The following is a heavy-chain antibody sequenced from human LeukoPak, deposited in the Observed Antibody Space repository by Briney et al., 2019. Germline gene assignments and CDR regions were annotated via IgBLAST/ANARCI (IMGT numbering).Heavy chain of an antibody. CDR3: ARSDSSGYYYVENAFDI. V-gene: IGHV4-59*01. CDR1: GGSISSYY. J-gene: IGHJ3*02. CDR2: IYYSGST. Sequence: PSETLSLTCTVSGGSISSYYWSWIRQPPGKGLEWIGYIYYSGSTNYNPSLKSRVTISVDASKNQFSLKLSSVPAADTAVYYCARSDSSGYYYVENAFDIWGQGTMVTVSS. D-gene: IGHD3-22*01.